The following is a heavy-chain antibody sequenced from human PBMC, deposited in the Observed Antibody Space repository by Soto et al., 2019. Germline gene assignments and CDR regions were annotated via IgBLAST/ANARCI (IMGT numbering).Heavy chain of an antibody. Sequence: GGSLRLSCAASGFTFDDYAMHWVRQAPGKGLEWVSGISWNSGSIGYADSVKGRFTISRDNAKNSLYLQMNSLRAEDTALYYCAKDTEEYNWNDGAFDIWGQGTMVTVPS. D-gene: IGHD1-20*01. V-gene: IGHV3-9*01. CDR2: ISWNSGSI. J-gene: IGHJ3*02. CDR1: GFTFDDYA. CDR3: AKDTEEYNWNDGAFDI.